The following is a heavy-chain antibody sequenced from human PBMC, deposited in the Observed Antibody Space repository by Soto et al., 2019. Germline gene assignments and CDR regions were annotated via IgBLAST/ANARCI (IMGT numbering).Heavy chain of an antibody. D-gene: IGHD2-8*01. CDR2: IYYSGST. CDR1: GGSISSSSYY. J-gene: IGHJ5*02. V-gene: IGHV4-39*01. CDR3: ATSRGGGVWFGR. Sequence: QLQLQESGPGLVKPSETLSLTCTVSGGSISSSSYYWGWIRQPPGKGLEWIGSIYYSGSTYYNPSPQRRVXXXVXXAKTQFSLTLSSVTAADTAVYHSATSRGGGVWFGRWGQGTLVTVSS.